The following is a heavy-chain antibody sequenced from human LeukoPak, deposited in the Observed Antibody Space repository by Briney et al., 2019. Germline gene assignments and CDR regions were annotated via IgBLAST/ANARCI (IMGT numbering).Heavy chain of an antibody. CDR1: GGSISSSSYY. CDR3: ARMATITALDY. V-gene: IGHV4-39*07. J-gene: IGHJ4*02. CDR2: INHSGST. Sequence: SETLSLTCTVSGGSISSSSYYWGWIRQPPGKGLEWIGEINHSGSTNYNPSLKSRVTISVDTSKNQFSLKLSSVTAADTAVYYCARMATITALDYWGQGTLVTVSS. D-gene: IGHD5-24*01.